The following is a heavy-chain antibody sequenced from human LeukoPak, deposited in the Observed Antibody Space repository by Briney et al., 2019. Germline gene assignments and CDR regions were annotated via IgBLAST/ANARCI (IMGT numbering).Heavy chain of an antibody. D-gene: IGHD2-15*01. V-gene: IGHV3-23*01. Sequence: GGSLRLSCAVSGFTFSSYAMSWVRQAPGKWLEWVSAISGSGGNTYYADSVKGRFTISRDNSKNTLYLQMNSLRAEDTAVYYCAKAGCSSGSCSRGDDDWGQGTLVTVSS. CDR3: AKAGCSSGSCSRGDDD. J-gene: IGHJ4*02. CDR1: GFTFSSYA. CDR2: ISGSGGNT.